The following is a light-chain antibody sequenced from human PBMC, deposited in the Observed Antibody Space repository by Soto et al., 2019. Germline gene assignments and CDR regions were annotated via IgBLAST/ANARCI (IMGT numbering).Light chain of an antibody. J-gene: IGKJ5*01. CDR3: QQRNNWPPGIT. Sequence: EIVLKQSPGTLSLSPGERATLSCRASQSVSNNYLAWYQQKPGQAPRLLIYAASTRATGVSARFSGSGSGTEFTLTISSLQSEDFAVYYCQQRNNWPPGITFGQGTRLETK. CDR2: AAS. CDR1: QSVSNN. V-gene: IGKV3-15*01.